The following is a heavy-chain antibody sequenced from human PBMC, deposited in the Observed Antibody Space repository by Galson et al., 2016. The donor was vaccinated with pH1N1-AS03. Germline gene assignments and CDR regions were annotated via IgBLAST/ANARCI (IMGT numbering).Heavy chain of an antibody. CDR2: IYDSGNT. V-gene: IGHV4-31*03. CDR3: ARTRAARPADAFDV. D-gene: IGHD6-6*01. CDR1: GGSISSGNYF. J-gene: IGHJ3*01. Sequence: TLSLTCTVSGGSISSGNYFWNWIRQHPGKGLEWIGLIYDSGNTFYNPSLKSRVSISVDTSKNHFSLKLTSVTAADTAVYDCARTRAARPADAFDVWGQGTTVTVSS.